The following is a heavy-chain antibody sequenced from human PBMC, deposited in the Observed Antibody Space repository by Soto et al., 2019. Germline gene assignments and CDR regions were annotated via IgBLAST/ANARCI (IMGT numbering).Heavy chain of an antibody. J-gene: IGHJ6*02. CDR3: AKSIDFWSGYYTGMDV. CDR2: ISGSGGST. Sequence: GGSLRLSCAASGFTFSSYAMSWVRQAPGKGLEWVSAISGSGGSTYYADSVKGRFTISRDNSKNTLYLQMNSLRAGDTAVYYCAKSIDFWSGYYTGMDVWGQGTTVTVSS. CDR1: GFTFSSYA. V-gene: IGHV3-23*01. D-gene: IGHD3-3*01.